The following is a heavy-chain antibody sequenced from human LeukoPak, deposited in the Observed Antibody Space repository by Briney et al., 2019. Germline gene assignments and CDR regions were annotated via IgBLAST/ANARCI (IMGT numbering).Heavy chain of an antibody. D-gene: IGHD2-15*01. Sequence: WGSLRLSCAASGFTFSSYAMSWVRQAPGKGLEGVSAISGSGGSTYYADSVKGRFTISRDNSKNTLYLQMKSLKAEDTAVYYCATHAGVVAPLNFDYWGQGALVTVSS. CDR2: ISGSGGST. V-gene: IGHV3-23*01. CDR3: ATHAGVVAPLNFDY. CDR1: GFTFSSYA. J-gene: IGHJ4*02.